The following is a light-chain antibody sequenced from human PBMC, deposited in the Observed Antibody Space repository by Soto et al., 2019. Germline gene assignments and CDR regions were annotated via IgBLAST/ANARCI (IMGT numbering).Light chain of an antibody. V-gene: IGKV3-20*01. Sequence: EIVLTQSPGTLSLSPGERATLSCRASQSITNNYLAWYQQNPGQAPRLLIYLASNRAAGIPDRFSGSGSGADFTLTINRLEPEDFAVYHCQQYGSSPWTFGQGTKVDIK. CDR2: LAS. CDR3: QQYGSSPWT. CDR1: QSITNNY. J-gene: IGKJ1*01.